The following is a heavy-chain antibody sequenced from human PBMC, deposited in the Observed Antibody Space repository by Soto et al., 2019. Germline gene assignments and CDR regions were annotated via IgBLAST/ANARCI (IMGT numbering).Heavy chain of an antibody. D-gene: IGHD1-26*01. CDR3: ARARGPLGLLDY. V-gene: IGHV1-69*01. J-gene: IGHJ4*02. Sequence: QVQLVQSGAEVKKPGSSVKVSCKTSGGTFSSYAINWVRQAPGQGLEWMGGIIPIFGTANYAQKFQGRVTITADESTSTAYMELSSLRSEDTAVCYCARARGPLGLLDYWGQGTLVTVSS. CDR1: GGTFSSYA. CDR2: IIPIFGTA.